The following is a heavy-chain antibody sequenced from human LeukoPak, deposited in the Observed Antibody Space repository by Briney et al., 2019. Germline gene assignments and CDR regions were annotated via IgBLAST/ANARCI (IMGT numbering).Heavy chain of an antibody. V-gene: IGHV1-69*04. J-gene: IGHJ5*02. CDR3: ARGGSYYGSGKDWFDP. Sequence: SVKVSCKASGGTFSSYATSWVRQAPGQGLEWVGRIIPILGIANYAQKFQGRVTITADKSTSTAYMELSSLRSEDTAVYYCARGGSYYGSGKDWFDPWGQGTLVTVSS. CDR1: GGTFSSYA. D-gene: IGHD3-10*01. CDR2: IIPILGIA.